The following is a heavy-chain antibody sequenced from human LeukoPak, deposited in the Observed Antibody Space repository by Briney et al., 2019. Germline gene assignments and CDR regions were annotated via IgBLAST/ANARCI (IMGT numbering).Heavy chain of an antibody. CDR3: ARDSGDSYYNPNNWFDP. Sequence: SETLSLTCAVYGGSFSGYYWSWIRQPPGKGLEWIGEINHSGSTNYNPSLKSRVTISVDTSKNQFSLKLSSVTAADTAVYYCARDSGDSYYNPNNWFDPWGQGTLVTVSS. D-gene: IGHD3-10*01. CDR2: INHSGST. V-gene: IGHV4-34*01. J-gene: IGHJ5*02. CDR1: GGSFSGYY.